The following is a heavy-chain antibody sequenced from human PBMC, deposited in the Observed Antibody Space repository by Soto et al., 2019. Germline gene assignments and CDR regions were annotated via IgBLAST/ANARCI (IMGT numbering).Heavy chain of an antibody. CDR2: IYYSGST. J-gene: IGHJ4*02. V-gene: IGHV4-30-4*01. Sequence: QVQLQESGPGLVKPSQTLSLTCTVSGGSISSGDYYWSWIRQPPGKGLEWIGYIYYSGSTYYNPSLKSRVTISVDTSKNQFSLKLSSVTAADTAVYYCAREPYYYDSSGYPRPTYIDYWGQGTLVTVSS. CDR1: GGSISSGDYY. D-gene: IGHD3-22*01. CDR3: AREPYYYDSSGYPRPTYIDY.